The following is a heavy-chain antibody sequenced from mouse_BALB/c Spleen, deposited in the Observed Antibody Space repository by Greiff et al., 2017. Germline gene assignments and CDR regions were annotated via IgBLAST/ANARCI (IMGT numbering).Heavy chain of an antibody. CDR3: ARGSIYYFDY. J-gene: IGHJ2*01. V-gene: IGHV5-6-3*01. CDR1: GFTFSSYG. CDR2: INSNGGST. Sequence: EVQLVESGGGLVQPGGSLKLSCAASGFTFSSYGMSWVRQTPDKRLELVATINSNGGSTYYPDSVKGRFTISRDNAKNTLYLQMSSLKSEDTAMYYCARGSIYYFDYWGQGTTLTVSS. D-gene: IGHD1-3*01.